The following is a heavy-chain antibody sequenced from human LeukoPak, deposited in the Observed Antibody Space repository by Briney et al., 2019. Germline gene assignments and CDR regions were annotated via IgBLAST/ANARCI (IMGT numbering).Heavy chain of an antibody. Sequence: GGSLRLSCVASGFTFSSFAMSWVRQAPGKGREGVSGISIIGGIPDYADSVKGRFPISTDNSKRTLYLETTSMRPEDTAVYYCAKEGSGRPNAAFDIWGQGTMVTVSS. CDR2: ISIIGGIP. J-gene: IGHJ3*02. D-gene: IGHD2-8*01. V-gene: IGHV3-23*01. CDR1: GFTFSSFA. CDR3: AKEGSGRPNAAFDI.